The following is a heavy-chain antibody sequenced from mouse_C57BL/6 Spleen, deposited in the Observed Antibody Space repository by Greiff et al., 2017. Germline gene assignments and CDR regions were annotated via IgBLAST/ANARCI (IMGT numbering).Heavy chain of an antibody. V-gene: IGHV1-4*01. CDR1: GYTFTSYT. Sequence: QVQLQQSGAELARPGASVKMSCKASGYTFTSYTMHWVKQRPGQGREWIGYINPSSGYTKYNQKFKDKATLTADKSSSTAYMQLSSLNSEDSAVYYCAKEHYDGYYECYWGQGTTLTVSS. D-gene: IGHD2-3*01. CDR2: INPSSGYT. J-gene: IGHJ2*01. CDR3: AKEHYDGYYECY.